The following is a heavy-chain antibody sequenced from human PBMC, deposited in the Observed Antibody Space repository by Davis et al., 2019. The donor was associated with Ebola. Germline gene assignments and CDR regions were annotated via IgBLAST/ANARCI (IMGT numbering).Heavy chain of an antibody. Sequence: MPSETLSLTCAVSGGSFSAYHWTWVRQAPGKGLEWIGEIHHTGNTNYNPSLESRVTISLDTSQNQFSLKLASLTAADTAVYYCARISLTSVSELGLGYNFLDPWGQGALVTVSS. CDR1: GGSFSAYH. CDR3: ARISLTSVSELGLGYNFLDP. D-gene: IGHD1-20*01. J-gene: IGHJ5*02. V-gene: IGHV4-34*01. CDR2: IHHTGNT.